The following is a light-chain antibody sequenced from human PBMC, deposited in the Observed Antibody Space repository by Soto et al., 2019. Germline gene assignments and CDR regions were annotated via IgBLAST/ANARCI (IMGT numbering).Light chain of an antibody. CDR1: QSVSTY. Sequence: EVVLTQSPATLSLSPGARAPLSCRASQSVSTYLAWYQQKPGQAPRLLIYDASNRATGIPARFSGSGSATDFTLTISSLEPEDFAVYYCQQRSSWITFGQGTRLEI. V-gene: IGKV3-11*01. J-gene: IGKJ5*01. CDR2: DAS. CDR3: QQRSSWIT.